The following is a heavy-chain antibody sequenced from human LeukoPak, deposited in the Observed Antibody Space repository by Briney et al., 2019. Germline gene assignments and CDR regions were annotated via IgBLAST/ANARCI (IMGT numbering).Heavy chain of an antibody. CDR2: MKSEASGGTP. CDR3: TSDFG. CDR1: GITLSNYG. J-gene: IGHJ3*01. Sequence: GGSLRLSCAVSGITLSNYGMSWVRQAPGKGLEWVGRMKSEASGGTPDYAAPVIGRFTISRDDSKNTLYLQMNSLKTEDGGVYYCTSDFGWGQGTMVTVSS. D-gene: IGHD3-10*01. V-gene: IGHV3-15*01.